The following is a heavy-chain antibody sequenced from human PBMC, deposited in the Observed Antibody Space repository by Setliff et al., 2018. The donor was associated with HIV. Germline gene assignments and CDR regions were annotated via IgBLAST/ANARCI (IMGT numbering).Heavy chain of an antibody. J-gene: IGHJ3*01. CDR2: IHPNTGST. D-gene: IGHD1-26*01. Sequence: GASVKVSCKTSGYTFTAYYIYWVRQAPGHGLELMGRIHPNTGSTNYLQEFQGRVTITRDTSMSTFYMALTGLTSDDTAVYYCAKQGYSDSLYAFDVWGQGTMVTVSS. CDR1: GYTFTAYY. V-gene: IGHV1-2*06. CDR3: AKQGYSDSLYAFDV.